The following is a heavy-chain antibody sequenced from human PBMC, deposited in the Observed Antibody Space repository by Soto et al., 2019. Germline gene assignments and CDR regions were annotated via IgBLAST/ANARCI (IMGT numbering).Heavy chain of an antibody. Sequence: SETLSLTCAVSGGSISSGGYSWSWIRQTPGKGLEWIGYIYHSGSTYYNPSLKSRVTISVDTSKNQFSLKLSSVTAADTAVYYCARGRITIFGVVTNWFDPWGQGTLVTVSS. CDR1: GGSISSGGYS. CDR3: ARGRITIFGVVTNWFDP. J-gene: IGHJ5*02. V-gene: IGHV4-30-2*02. D-gene: IGHD3-3*01. CDR2: IYHSGST.